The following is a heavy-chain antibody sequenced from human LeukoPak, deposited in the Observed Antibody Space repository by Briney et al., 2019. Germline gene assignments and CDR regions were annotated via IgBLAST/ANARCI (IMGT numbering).Heavy chain of an antibody. J-gene: IGHJ4*02. CDR3: ARDGSRRGFDY. D-gene: IGHD1-14*01. CDR2: IYSGGNT. Sequence: GGSLRLSCAASGFTVSSTYMSWVRQAPGKGLEWVSVIYSGGNTYYADSVKGRFTTSRDNSKNTLYLQMDSLRAEDTAVYYCARDGSRRGFDYWGQGTLVTVSS. V-gene: IGHV3-53*01. CDR1: GFTVSSTY.